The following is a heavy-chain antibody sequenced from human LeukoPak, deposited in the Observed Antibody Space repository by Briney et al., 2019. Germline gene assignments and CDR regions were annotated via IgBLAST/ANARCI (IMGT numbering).Heavy chain of an antibody. V-gene: IGHV4-34*01. CDR2: INLSGST. J-gene: IGHJ3*02. Sequence: SETLSLTCAVYGGSFSGYYWSWIRQPPGKGLEWIGEINLSGSTNYNPSLKSRVTISVDTSKNQFSLKLSSVTAADTAVYYCARESYYYGSGSHRPSTFDIWGQGTMVTVSS. CDR1: GGSFSGYY. D-gene: IGHD3-10*01. CDR3: ARESYYYGSGSHRPSTFDI.